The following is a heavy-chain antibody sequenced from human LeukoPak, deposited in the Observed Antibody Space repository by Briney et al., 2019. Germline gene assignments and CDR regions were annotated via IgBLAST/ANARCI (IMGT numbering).Heavy chain of an antibody. V-gene: IGHV4-39*01. CDR2: IHYSGST. D-gene: IGHD6-13*01. CDR3: ARHRAADPSDPFDI. J-gene: IGHJ3*02. Sequence: NPSETLSLTCTVSGGSISTSSSYWGWIRQPPGKGLEWIGTIHYSGSTYYTPSLKSRVSVSADTSKNQFSLNLRSVSAADTAVYYCARHRAADPSDPFDIWGQGTMVTVSS. CDR1: GGSISTSSSY.